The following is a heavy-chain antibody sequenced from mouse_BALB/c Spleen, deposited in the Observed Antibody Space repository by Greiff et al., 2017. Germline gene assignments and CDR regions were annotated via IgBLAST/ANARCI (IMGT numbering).Heavy chain of an antibody. D-gene: IGHD1-1*01. CDR3: NVGGKFYGSSLVYAMDY. CDR2: IDPENGDT. Sequence: EVQLQQSGAELVRSGASVKLSCTASGFNIKDYYMHWVKQRPEQGLEWIGWIDPENGDTEYAPKFQGKATMTADTSSNTAYLQLSSLTSEDTAVYYCNVGGKFYGSSLVYAMDYWGQGTSVTVSS. V-gene: IGHV14-4*02. J-gene: IGHJ4*01. CDR1: GFNIKDYY.